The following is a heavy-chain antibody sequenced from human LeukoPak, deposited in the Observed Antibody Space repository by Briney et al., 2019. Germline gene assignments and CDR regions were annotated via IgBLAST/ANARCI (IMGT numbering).Heavy chain of an antibody. V-gene: IGHV4-34*01. CDR1: GFSLNTYD. CDR2: INHSGST. D-gene: IGHD6-19*01. J-gene: IGHJ3*02. Sequence: GSLRLSCVVSGFSLNTYDMTWVRQAPGKGLEWIGEINHSGSTNYNPSLKSRVTISVDTSKNQFSLKLSSVTAADTAVYYCARGRGASYSSGWRGAFDIWGQGTMVTVSS. CDR3: ARGRGASYSSGWRGAFDI.